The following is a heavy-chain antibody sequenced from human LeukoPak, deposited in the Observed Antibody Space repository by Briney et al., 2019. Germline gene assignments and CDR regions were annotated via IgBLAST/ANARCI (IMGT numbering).Heavy chain of an antibody. CDR1: GGSFSGYY. D-gene: IGHD2-15*01. V-gene: IGHV4-34*01. CDR3: ARHMRWSHFDY. J-gene: IGHJ4*02. CDR2: INHSGST. Sequence: PSETLSLTCAVYGGSFSGYYWSWIRQPPGKGLEWIGEINHSGSTNYNPSLKSRVTISVDTSKNQFSLKLSSVTAADTAVYYCARHMRWSHFDYWGQGTLVTVSS.